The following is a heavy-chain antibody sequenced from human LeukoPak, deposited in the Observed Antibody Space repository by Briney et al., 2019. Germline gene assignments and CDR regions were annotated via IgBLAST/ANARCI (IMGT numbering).Heavy chain of an antibody. D-gene: IGHD6-6*01. J-gene: IGHJ4*02. V-gene: IGHV5-51*01. CDR1: GYSFTSYW. CDR3: ARLASSSSRGVDY. CDR2: IWPGDSDT. Sequence: GESLKISCKGSGYSFTSYWIGWVRQMPGKGLEWMGIIWPGDSDTRYSPFFQGQVTISADKSISTDYLQWSSLRASDSAMFYCARLASSSSRGVDYWGQGTLVTVSS.